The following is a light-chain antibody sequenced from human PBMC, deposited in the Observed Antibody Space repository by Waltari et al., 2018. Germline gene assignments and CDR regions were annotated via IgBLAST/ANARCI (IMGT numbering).Light chain of an antibody. CDR2: EVN. Sequence: QSALTQPPSASGSPGQSVTISCPGPSPHINTYNYVSWYQQHPDKAPKLIIFEVNKRPSGVPDRFSGSKSGNTASLTVSGLQAEDEADYYCSSYTGSNILVFGGGTKLTVL. V-gene: IGLV2-8*01. CDR1: SPHINTYNY. CDR3: SSYTGSNILV. J-gene: IGLJ3*02.